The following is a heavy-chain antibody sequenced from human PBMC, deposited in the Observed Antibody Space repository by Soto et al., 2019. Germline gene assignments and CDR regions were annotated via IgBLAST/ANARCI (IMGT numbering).Heavy chain of an antibody. D-gene: IGHD5-12*01. V-gene: IGHV3-33*01. CDR1: GFTFSSYG. J-gene: IGHJ3*02. CDR2: IWYDGSNK. CDR3: ARERGYSGYELDAFDI. Sequence: GRSLRLSCAASGFTFSSYGMHWVRQAPGKGLEWVAVIWYDGSNKYYADSVKGRFTISRDNSKNTLYLQMNSLRAEDTAVYYCARERGYSGYELDAFDIWGQGTMVTVSS.